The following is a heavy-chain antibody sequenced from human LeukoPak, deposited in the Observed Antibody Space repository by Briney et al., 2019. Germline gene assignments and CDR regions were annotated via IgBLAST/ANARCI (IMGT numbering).Heavy chain of an antibody. CDR3: ARLKRGYSYGFGPHFDY. D-gene: IGHD5-18*01. J-gene: IGHJ4*02. CDR2: IYDGGST. V-gene: IGHV4-39*07. CDR1: GGSISSSRYY. Sequence: SETLSLTCTVSGGSISSSRYYWGWIRQPPGKGLEWIGSIYDGGSTYYNPSLKSRVTISVDTSKNQFSLKLSSVTAADTAVYYCARLKRGYSYGFGPHFDYWGQGTLVTVSS.